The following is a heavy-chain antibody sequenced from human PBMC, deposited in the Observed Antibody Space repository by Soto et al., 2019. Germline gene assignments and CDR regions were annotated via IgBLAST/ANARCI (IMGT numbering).Heavy chain of an antibody. D-gene: IGHD4-17*01. J-gene: IGHJ5*02. CDR3: ASPKIYADYSGWFDP. V-gene: IGHV4-34*01. CDR2: INHSGST. CDR1: GGSFSGYY. Sequence: QVPLQQWGAGLLKPSETLSLTCAVYGGSFSGYYWSWIREPAGKGLVWIGEINHSGSTNYNPSLKNRVTISVNTSKNQFSLKTSSVTAADTAVYYYASPKIYADYSGWFDPWGQGTLVTVSS.